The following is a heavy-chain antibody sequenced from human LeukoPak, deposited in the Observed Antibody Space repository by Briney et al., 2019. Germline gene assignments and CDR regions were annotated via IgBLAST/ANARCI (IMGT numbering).Heavy chain of an antibody. CDR2: IYSGGST. CDR1: GFTFSIYA. Sequence: QAGGSLRLSCAASGFTFSIYAMSWVRQAPGKGLEWVSVIYSGGSTYYADSVKGRFTISRDNSKNTLYLQMNSLRAEDTAVYYCARRGTPGDYWGQGTLVTVSS. CDR3: ARRGTPGDY. V-gene: IGHV3-66*01. D-gene: IGHD1-1*01. J-gene: IGHJ4*02.